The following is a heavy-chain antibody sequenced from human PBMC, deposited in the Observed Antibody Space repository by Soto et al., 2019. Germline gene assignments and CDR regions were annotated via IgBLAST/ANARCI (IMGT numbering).Heavy chain of an antibody. J-gene: IGHJ4*02. CDR2: IYYSGST. CDR3: ASLFSITMVRGGTLFDY. V-gene: IGHV4-39*01. D-gene: IGHD3-10*01. CDR1: GGSISSSSYY. Sequence: SETLSLTCTVSGGSISSSSYYWGWIRQPPGKGLEWIGSIYYSGSTYYNPSLKSRVTISVDTSKNQFSLKLSSVTAADTAVYYCASLFSITMVRGGTLFDYWGQRTLVIVSS.